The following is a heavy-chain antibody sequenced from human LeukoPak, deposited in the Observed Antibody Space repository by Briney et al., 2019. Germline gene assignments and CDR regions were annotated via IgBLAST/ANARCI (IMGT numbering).Heavy chain of an antibody. CDR1: GGSFSGYY. D-gene: IGHD2-2*01. V-gene: IGHV4-34*01. Sequence: PSETLSLTCAVYGGSFSGYYWSWIRQPPGKGLEWIGEINHRGSTNYNPSLKSRVTISVDTSKNQFSLKLSSVPAADTAVYYCARVGDIVVVPAYNWFDPWGQGTLVTVSS. J-gene: IGHJ5*02. CDR3: ARVGDIVVVPAYNWFDP. CDR2: INHRGST.